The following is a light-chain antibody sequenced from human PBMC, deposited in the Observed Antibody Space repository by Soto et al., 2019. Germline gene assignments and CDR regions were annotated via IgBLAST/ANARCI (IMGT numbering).Light chain of an antibody. J-gene: IGKJ1*01. CDR2: DAS. V-gene: IGKV1-5*01. CDR1: QSIXXC. Sequence: DIQMTQSPSTLSASVGDRVTITCRASQSIXXCLAWYQQKPGKVPKLLIYDASSLESGVPSRFSGGGSGTEFTLTISSLQPDDFATYYCQQYDSYPWTFGQGTKVEIK. CDR3: QQYDSYPWT.